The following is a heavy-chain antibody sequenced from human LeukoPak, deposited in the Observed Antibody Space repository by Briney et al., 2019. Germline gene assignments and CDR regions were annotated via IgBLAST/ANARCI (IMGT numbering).Heavy chain of an antibody. Sequence: SEALSLTSTVPVGSLFNYMWRWIRQPPGEGLGWVGYIYYSGGINYNPSLKSRVTISVDTSKNQFSLKLSSVTAADTAVYYCARTPIYYFDNSGYYNWGQGTLVTVSS. V-gene: IGHV4-59*01. CDR1: VGSLFNYM. D-gene: IGHD3-22*01. CDR2: IYYSGGI. J-gene: IGHJ4*02. CDR3: ARTPIYYFDNSGYYN.